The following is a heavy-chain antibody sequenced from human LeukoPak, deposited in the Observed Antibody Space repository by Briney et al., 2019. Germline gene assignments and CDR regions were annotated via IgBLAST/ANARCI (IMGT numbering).Heavy chain of an antibody. CDR3: ARDLSRCSSTSCYGSWFDP. J-gene: IGHJ5*02. D-gene: IGHD2-2*01. CDR1: GGPISSHY. Sequence: PSETLSLTCTVSGGPISSHYWSWIRQPPGKGLEWIGYIYYSGSTNYNPSLKSRVTISVDTSKNQFSLKLSSVTAADTAVYYCARDLSRCSSTSCYGSWFDPWGQGTLVTVSS. CDR2: IYYSGST. V-gene: IGHV4-59*11.